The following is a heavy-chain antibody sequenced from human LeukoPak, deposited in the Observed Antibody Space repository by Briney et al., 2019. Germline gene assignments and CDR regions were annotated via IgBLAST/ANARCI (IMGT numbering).Heavy chain of an antibody. Sequence: PGRSLRLSCAASGFTFSNYGMQWVRQAPGKGLGWVAVIWYDGSNKYYADSVKRRFTIPRHNSKTPLSVQRNSLRGEDTAVYYFAIRQAGTVPFDYGGQGPLVPVS. J-gene: IGHJ4*02. CDR2: IWYDGSNK. V-gene: IGHV3-33*01. D-gene: IGHD6-19*01. CDR3: AIRQAGTVPFDY. CDR1: GFTFSNYG.